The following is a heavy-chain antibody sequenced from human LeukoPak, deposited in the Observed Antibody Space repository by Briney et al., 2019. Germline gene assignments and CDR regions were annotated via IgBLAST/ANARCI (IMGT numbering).Heavy chain of an antibody. J-gene: IGHJ4*02. V-gene: IGHV3-48*01. Sequence: PGGSLRLSCAASGFTFSSYSMNWVRQAPGKGLEWVSYISSSSSTIYYADSVKGRFTISRDIAKNSLYLQMNSLTAEDTALYYCARVDQDYYEKYYFDYWGQGTLVTVSS. D-gene: IGHD3-22*01. CDR2: ISSSSSTI. CDR3: ARVDQDYYEKYYFDY. CDR1: GFTFSSYS.